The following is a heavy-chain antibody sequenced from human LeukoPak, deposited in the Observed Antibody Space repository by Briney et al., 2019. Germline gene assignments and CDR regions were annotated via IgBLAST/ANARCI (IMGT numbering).Heavy chain of an antibody. D-gene: IGHD3-10*01. CDR2: IIPIFGTA. CDR1: GGTFSSYA. CDR3: ARGPTRGHGAFD. V-gene: IGHV1-69*13. Sequence: GASVKVSCKASGGTFSSYAISWVRQAHGQGLEWMGGIIPIFGTANYAQKFQGRVTITADESTSTAYMELSSLRSEDTAVYYCARGPTRGHGAFDWGQGTLVTVSS. J-gene: IGHJ4*02.